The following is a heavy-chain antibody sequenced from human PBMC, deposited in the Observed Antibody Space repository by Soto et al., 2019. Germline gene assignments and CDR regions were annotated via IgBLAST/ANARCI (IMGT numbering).Heavy chain of an antibody. J-gene: IGHJ6*02. V-gene: IGHV4-59*13. CDR3: ARGVYDYWSGYYAGSGLDV. CDR1: GDSMSPFY. CDR2: IYYSGHT. Sequence: QVPLQESGPGLVKPSETLSLTCTVSGDSMSPFYWNWIRQSPGKGLEWIGYIYYSGHTNYNPSLKSRVAISVDTSKNQFYLKLSSVTAADTAVYYCARGVYDYWSGYYAGSGLDVWGQGTTVTVSS. D-gene: IGHD3-3*01.